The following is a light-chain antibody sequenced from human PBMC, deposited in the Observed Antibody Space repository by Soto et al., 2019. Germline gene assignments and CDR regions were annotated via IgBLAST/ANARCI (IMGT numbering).Light chain of an antibody. J-gene: IGKJ1*01. CDR2: GAS. V-gene: IGKV3-15*01. CDR3: QQYNDWPPWT. Sequence: EIVMTQSPGTLSVSPGERAALSCRASQSVSSSLAWYQHKPGQAPRLLMYGASTRATGIPARFSGSGSGTDFTLTISSLQSEDFAVYYCQQYNDWPPWTLGQGTKVDI. CDR1: QSVSSS.